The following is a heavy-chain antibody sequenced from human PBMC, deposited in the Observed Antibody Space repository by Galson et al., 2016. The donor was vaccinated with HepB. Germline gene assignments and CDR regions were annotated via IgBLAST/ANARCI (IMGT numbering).Heavy chain of an antibody. D-gene: IGHD3-10*01. Sequence: SETLSLTCTVSGGSISNYYWSWIRQSPGKGLEWIGYMDDTGSTDYNPSLKSRVTISLQASKNQFSLNLRSVTAADTAVYYCARASRTVPRGLFIQQFVYWGQGTLVTVSS. V-gene: IGHV4-59*01. J-gene: IGHJ4*02. CDR1: GGSISNYY. CDR2: MDDTGST. CDR3: ARASRTVPRGLFIQQFVY.